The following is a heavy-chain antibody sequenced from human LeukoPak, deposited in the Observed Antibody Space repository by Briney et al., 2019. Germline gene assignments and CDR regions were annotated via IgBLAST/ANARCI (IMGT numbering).Heavy chain of an antibody. CDR3: ARDSAVEGISSD. Sequence: GGSLRLSCGASGFPFSNYWMSWVRQAPGKGLEWMVNIMQDGSERYYADSVKGRFTISRDNAKNSLYLQMNSLRAEDTAVYYCARDSAVEGISSDWGQGTLVTISS. CDR1: GFPFSNYW. V-gene: IGHV3-7*05. D-gene: IGHD6-13*01. J-gene: IGHJ4*02. CDR2: IMQDGSER.